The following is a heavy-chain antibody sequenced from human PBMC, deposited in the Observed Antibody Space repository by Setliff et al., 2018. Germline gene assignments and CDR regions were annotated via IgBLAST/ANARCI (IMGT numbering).Heavy chain of an antibody. CDR1: GYTFTTYA. Sequence: ASVKVSCKASGYTFTTYAMGWMRQAPGQRLEWMGWINTNTGNPSYAQDFTGRLVFSLDTSVSTAYLQISSLKAEDSAVYYCARASRFGTTVWKGDYYMDVWGKGTTVTVSS. J-gene: IGHJ6*03. CDR3: ARASRFGTTVWKGDYYMDV. V-gene: IGHV7-4-1*02. D-gene: IGHD4-4*01. CDR2: INTNTGNP.